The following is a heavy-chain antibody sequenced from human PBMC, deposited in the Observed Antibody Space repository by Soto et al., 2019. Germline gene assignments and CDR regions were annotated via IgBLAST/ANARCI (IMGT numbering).Heavy chain of an antibody. CDR1: GDSISSHY. CDR2: GST. Sequence: SETLSLTCTVSGDSISSHYWSWIRQPPGKGLEWIGFGSTKYNPSLKSRIRISVDTSNNQFSLNLSSATAADTAVYHCARVSTSASGSYYTLDYWGQGTLVTVYS. V-gene: IGHV4-59*11. D-gene: IGHD3-10*01. J-gene: IGHJ4*02. CDR3: ARVSTSASGSYYTLDY.